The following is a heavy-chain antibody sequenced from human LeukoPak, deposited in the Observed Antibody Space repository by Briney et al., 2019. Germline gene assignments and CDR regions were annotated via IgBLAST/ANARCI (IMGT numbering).Heavy chain of an antibody. Sequence: GGSLRLSCAASGFTFTAYNMNWVRQAPGKGLEWVAVISYDENDKYYADSVKGRFTISRDNSKNTLYPQMNSLRVEDTAVYYCARRWFFDYWGQGTLVTVSS. CDR2: ISYDENDK. CDR1: GFTFTAYN. V-gene: IGHV3-30*03. D-gene: IGHD4-23*01. CDR3: ARRWFFDY. J-gene: IGHJ4*02.